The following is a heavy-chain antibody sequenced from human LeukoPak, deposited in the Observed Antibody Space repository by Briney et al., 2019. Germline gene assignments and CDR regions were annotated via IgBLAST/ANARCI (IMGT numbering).Heavy chain of an antibody. J-gene: IGHJ6*03. CDR1: GGSFSSYY. CDR3: ARRISHRDYYDSSGYYYYYYMDV. CDR2: IYYSGST. D-gene: IGHD3-22*01. V-gene: IGHV4-34*01. Sequence: SETLSLTCAVYGGSFSSYYWGWFRQPPGKGLEWIGNIYYSGSTYYNPSLKSRVTISVDTSKNQFSLKLSSVTAADTAVYYCARRISHRDYYDSSGYYYYYYMDVWGKGTTVTISS.